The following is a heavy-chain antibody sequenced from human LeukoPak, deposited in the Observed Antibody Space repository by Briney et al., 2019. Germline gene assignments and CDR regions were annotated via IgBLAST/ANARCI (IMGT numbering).Heavy chain of an antibody. J-gene: IGHJ6*02. Sequence: PSETLSLTCAVPGDSFSSNYWWNWVRQSPGKGLEWIGEIYHSGTTNYNPSLKSRVSISLDKSKNQLSLKVNSVTAADTAVYYCARDRGGLTYGKDIWGQGTTVTVSS. D-gene: IGHD2-15*01. V-gene: IGHV4-4*02. CDR3: ARDRGGLTYGKDI. CDR2: IYHSGTT. CDR1: GDSFSSNYW.